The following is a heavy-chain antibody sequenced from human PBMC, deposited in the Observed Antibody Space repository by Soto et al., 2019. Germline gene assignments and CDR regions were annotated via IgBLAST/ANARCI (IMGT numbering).Heavy chain of an antibody. D-gene: IGHD1-7*01. CDR3: ARSLPGTTSAFDI. Sequence: ASVKVSCKASGVTFSSYAISWVRQAPGQGLEWMGGIIPIFGTANYAQKLQGRVTITADESTSTAYMELSSLRSEDTAVYYCARSLPGTTSAFDIWGQGTMVTVSS. J-gene: IGHJ3*02. V-gene: IGHV1-69*13. CDR2: IIPIFGTA. CDR1: GVTFSSYA.